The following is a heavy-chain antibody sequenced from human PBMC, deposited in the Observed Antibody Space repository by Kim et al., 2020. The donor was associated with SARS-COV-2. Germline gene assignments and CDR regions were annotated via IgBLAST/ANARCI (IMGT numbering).Heavy chain of an antibody. CDR2: IGTAGDT. V-gene: IGHV3-13*04. CDR3: AREIAAAGTIYYGMDV. D-gene: IGHD6-13*01. Sequence: GGSLRLSCAASGFTFSSYDMHWVRQATGKGLEWVSAIGTAGDTYYPGSVKGRFTISRENAKNSLYLQMNSLRAGDRAVYYCAREIAAAGTIYYGMDVWGQGTTVTVSS. CDR1: GFTFSSYD. J-gene: IGHJ6*02.